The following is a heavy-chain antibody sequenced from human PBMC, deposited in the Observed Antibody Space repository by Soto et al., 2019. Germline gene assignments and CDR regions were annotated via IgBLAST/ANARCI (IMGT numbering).Heavy chain of an antibody. J-gene: IGHJ4*02. CDR1: GYTFTSYY. CDR3: ARPTRFYSGYDLNY. V-gene: IGHV1-2*04. D-gene: IGHD5-12*01. CDR2: INPNSGGT. Sequence: ASVKVSCKASGYTFTSYYMHWVRQAPGQGLEWMGWINPNSGGTNYAQKFQGWVTMTRDTSISTAYMELSRLRSDDTAVYYCARPTRFYSGYDLNYWGQGTLVTVSS.